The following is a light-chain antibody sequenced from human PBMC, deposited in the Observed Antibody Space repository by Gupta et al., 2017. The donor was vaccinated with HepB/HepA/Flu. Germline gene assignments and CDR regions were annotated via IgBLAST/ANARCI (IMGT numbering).Light chain of an antibody. Sequence: SYELTQPPSVSVSPGQTASITCSGDKLGDKYASWYQQKPGQSPVLVIYQDNKRPSGIPERFSGSNSGNTATLTISGTQPMDEADYYCQARDSNTVVFGGGTKLTVL. J-gene: IGLJ2*01. V-gene: IGLV3-1*01. CDR2: QDN. CDR3: QARDSNTVV. CDR1: KLGDKY.